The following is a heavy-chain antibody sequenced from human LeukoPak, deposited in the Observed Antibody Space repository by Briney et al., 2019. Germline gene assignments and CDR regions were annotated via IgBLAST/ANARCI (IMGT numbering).Heavy chain of an antibody. J-gene: IGHJ3*02. CDR2: INPSGLST. CDR3: ARGLLGGVAFDI. V-gene: IGHV1-46*03. CDR1: GYTFTSYY. Sequence: GASVKVSCKASGYTFTSYYMHGLRQYPGQGLEWMGIINPSGLSTSYAQKFQGRVTMTRDTSTSPVYMELSSLRSEDTAEYYCARGLLGGVAFDIWGQGTMVTVSS. D-gene: IGHD2-15*01.